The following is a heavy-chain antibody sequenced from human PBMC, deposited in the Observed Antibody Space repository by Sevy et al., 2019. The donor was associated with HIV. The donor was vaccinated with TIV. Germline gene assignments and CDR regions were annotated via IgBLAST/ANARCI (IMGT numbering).Heavy chain of an antibody. D-gene: IGHD3-3*01. CDR2: ISSSGSTI. V-gene: IGHV3-48*03. Sequence: GGSLRLSCAASGFTFSSYEMNWVRQAPGKGLEWVSYISSSGSTIYYADSVKGRFTISRDNAKNSLYLQMNSLRAEDTAVYYCARFANYDFCRGYYREYFQHWGQGTLVTVSS. CDR1: GFTFSSYE. CDR3: ARFANYDFCRGYYREYFQH. J-gene: IGHJ1*01.